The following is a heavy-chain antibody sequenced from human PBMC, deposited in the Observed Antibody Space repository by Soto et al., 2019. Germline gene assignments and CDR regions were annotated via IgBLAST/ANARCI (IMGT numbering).Heavy chain of an antibody. Sequence: PVGSLSLSCAASGFTFSTYAMNWVRLAPGKGLEWISVISNSGHSTSYADSVKGRFTISRDNSKNTLYLQMNNLRADDTAAYYCAKGGPSCLNWFGPWGQGALVTVSS. V-gene: IGHV3-23*01. J-gene: IGHJ5*02. CDR1: GFTFSTYA. D-gene: IGHD2-15*01. CDR2: ISNSGHST. CDR3: AKGGPSCLNWFGP.